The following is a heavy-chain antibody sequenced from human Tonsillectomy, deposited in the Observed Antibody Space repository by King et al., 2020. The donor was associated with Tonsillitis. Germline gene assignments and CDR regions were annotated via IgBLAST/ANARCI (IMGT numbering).Heavy chain of an antibody. CDR1: GFSFAIYW. CDR3: ARLSTTMARGYYYYYMGV. CDR2: IYPGDSDT. V-gene: IGHV5-51*01. J-gene: IGHJ6*03. D-gene: IGHD3-10*01. Sequence: VQLVESGAEVKKPGESLKISCKGSGFSFAIYWIGWVRQMPGKALEWMGIIYPGDSDTRYSPSFQGRVTISADKSISTAYLQWSSLKASDTAMYYCARLSTTMARGYYYYYMGVWGKGTTVTVSS.